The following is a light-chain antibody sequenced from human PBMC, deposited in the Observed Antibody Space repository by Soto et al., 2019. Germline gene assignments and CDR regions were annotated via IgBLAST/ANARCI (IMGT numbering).Light chain of an antibody. CDR3: QQLRSYPST. V-gene: IGKV3-20*01. CDR2: CTS. Sequence: DIVWTQAPCTLSLSPWERATLSCMASQSVSSKYLAWYQQKPGQAPSVLIYCTSIRASDVPERFSGGGSGTDFALTITSLQAEDFATYYCQQLRSYPSTFGGGTKVDIK. J-gene: IGKJ4*01. CDR1: QSVSSKY.